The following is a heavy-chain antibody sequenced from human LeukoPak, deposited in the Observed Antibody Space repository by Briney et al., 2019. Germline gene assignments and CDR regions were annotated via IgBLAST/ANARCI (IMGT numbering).Heavy chain of an antibody. Sequence: GGSLRLSCAASGFTFSSYAMSWVRQAAGKGLEWVSAISGSGGSTYYADSVKGRFTISRDNSKNTLYLQMNSLRAEDTAVYYCARAEAPAPFDSWGQGTLVHVSS. J-gene: IGHJ4*02. CDR1: GFTFSSYA. V-gene: IGHV3-23*01. CDR3: ARAEAPAPFDS. D-gene: IGHD2-2*01. CDR2: ISGSGGST.